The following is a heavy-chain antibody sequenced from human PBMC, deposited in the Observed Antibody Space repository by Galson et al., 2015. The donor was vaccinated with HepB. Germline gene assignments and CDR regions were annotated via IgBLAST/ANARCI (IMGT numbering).Heavy chain of an antibody. D-gene: IGHD2-21*02. Sequence: SLRLSCAASGFTFDNFWMHWVRQAPGKGLVWVSRINTNGRTANYADSVKGRFTISRDNAKNTLYLQLNNLRAEDTAVYYCVGDSGQYLFDYWGQGTLVTVSS. V-gene: IGHV3-74*01. CDR1: GFTFDNFW. CDR2: INTNGRTA. J-gene: IGHJ4*02. CDR3: VGDSGQYLFDY.